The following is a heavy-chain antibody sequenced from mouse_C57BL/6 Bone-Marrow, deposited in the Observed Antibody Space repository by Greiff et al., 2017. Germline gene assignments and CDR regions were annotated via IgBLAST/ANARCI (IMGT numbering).Heavy chain of an antibody. Sequence: VQLKESGPGLVKPSQSLSLTCSATGYSITSGSYWNWIRQFPGNQLELRGYISYDGSNNYNPSLKNRFSITRDTSKNQVYLQLICLTSDDTATYYCAGNRWNDFDYWGQGTTLTVSS. CDR3: AGNRWNDFDY. V-gene: IGHV3-6*01. J-gene: IGHJ2*01. CDR2: ISYDGSN. CDR1: GYSITSGSY.